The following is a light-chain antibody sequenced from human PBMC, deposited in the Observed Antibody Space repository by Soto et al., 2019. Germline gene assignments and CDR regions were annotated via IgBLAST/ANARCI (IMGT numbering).Light chain of an antibody. CDR1: QGIRDE. CDR2: TAS. J-gene: IGKJ2*01. CDR3: LQDYSFPYT. Sequence: AIPMTQSPSSLSASVGDRVTITCRASQGIRDELGWYQQQPGKAPKLLIYTASTLQSGVPTRFSGSGSGTDFTLTISSLQPEDFGTYYCLQDYSFPYTFGQGTKLEIK. V-gene: IGKV1-6*01.